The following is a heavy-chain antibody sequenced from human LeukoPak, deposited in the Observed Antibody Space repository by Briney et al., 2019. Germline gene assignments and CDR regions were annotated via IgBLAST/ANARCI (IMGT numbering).Heavy chain of an antibody. D-gene: IGHD4-17*01. CDR2: ISAYNGNT. CDR3: ARSKLTTVTTLVRWFDP. Sequence: GASVKVSCKASGYTFTSYGISWVRQAPGQGLEWMGWISAYNGNTNYAQKLQGRVTMTTDTSTSTAYMELRSLRSDDTAVYYCARSKLTTVTTLVRWFDPRGQGTLVTVSS. V-gene: IGHV1-18*01. CDR1: GYTFTSYG. J-gene: IGHJ5*02.